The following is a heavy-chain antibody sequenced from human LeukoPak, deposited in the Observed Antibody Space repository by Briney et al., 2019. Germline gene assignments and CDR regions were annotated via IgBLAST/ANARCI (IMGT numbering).Heavy chain of an antibody. CDR2: INPKSGGT. Sequence: ASVKVSCKSSGYTFTGYFIHWVRQAPGQGLEWMGWINPKSGGTNYQQKFQDRVTMTRDTSITTAYMEMSRLRSDDTAVYYCARIRVVRGVMGNYFNPWGQGTLVTVSS. J-gene: IGHJ5*02. D-gene: IGHD3-10*01. V-gene: IGHV1-2*02. CDR1: GYTFTGYF. CDR3: ARIRVVRGVMGNYFNP.